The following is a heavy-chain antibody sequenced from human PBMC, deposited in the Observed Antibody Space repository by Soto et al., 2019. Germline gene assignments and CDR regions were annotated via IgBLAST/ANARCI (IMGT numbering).Heavy chain of an antibody. CDR3: ARHNYGSGSTYFDY. CDR1: GGSISSYY. V-gene: IGHV4-59*08. Sequence: KTSETLSLTCTVSGGSISSYYWSWIRQPPEKVLEWFGYIYYSGSTNYNPSLKSRVTISVDTSKNQFSLKLNSMTAADTAVYYCARHNYGSGSTYFDYWGQGTLVTVSS. J-gene: IGHJ4*02. D-gene: IGHD3-10*01. CDR2: IYYSGST.